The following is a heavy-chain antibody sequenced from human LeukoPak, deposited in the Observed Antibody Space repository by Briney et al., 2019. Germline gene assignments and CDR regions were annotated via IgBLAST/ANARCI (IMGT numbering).Heavy chain of an antibody. Sequence: GGSLRLSCAASGFTFDDYAKHWVRQAPGKGLEWVSGISWNSGSIGYADSVKGRFTISRDNAKNSLYLQMNSLRAEDTALYYCAKDIATVKLYYFDYWGQGTLVTVSS. CDR3: AKDIATVKLYYFDY. CDR1: GFTFDDYA. V-gene: IGHV3-9*01. CDR2: ISWNSGSI. D-gene: IGHD4-11*01. J-gene: IGHJ4*02.